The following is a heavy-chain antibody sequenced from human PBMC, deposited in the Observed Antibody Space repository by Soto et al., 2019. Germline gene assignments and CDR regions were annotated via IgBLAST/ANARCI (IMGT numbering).Heavy chain of an antibody. V-gene: IGHV4-59*08. Sequence: QVQLQESGPGLVKPSETLSLTCTVSGGSISSNYWTWIRQPPGKGLEWIAYVFYSRHSDYNPSLKSLVTISVETSKNQFSLTMTSVTAADAAVYYCATGVATTEWDSWGQGTLVTVSS. CDR1: GGSISSNY. CDR2: VFYSRHS. J-gene: IGHJ4*02. CDR3: ATGVATTEWDS. D-gene: IGHD5-12*01.